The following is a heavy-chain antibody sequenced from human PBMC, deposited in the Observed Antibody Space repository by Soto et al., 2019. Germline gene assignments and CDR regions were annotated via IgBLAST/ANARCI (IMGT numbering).Heavy chain of an antibody. D-gene: IGHD3-3*02. J-gene: IGHJ5*02. CDR1: GGSIRSSSYY. CDR3: ASPKIAFYNWLDP. Sequence: PSETLSLTCAVSGGSIRSSSYYWGWIRQPPGKGLEWIGSIYYSGSTYYNPSLKSRVTISVDTSKNQFSLKLSSVTAADTAVYYCASPKIAFYNWLDPWGQGTLVTVSS. V-gene: IGHV4-39*01. CDR2: IYYSGST.